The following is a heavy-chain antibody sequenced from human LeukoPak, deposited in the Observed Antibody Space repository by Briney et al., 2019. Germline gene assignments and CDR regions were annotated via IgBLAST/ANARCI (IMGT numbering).Heavy chain of an antibody. CDR3: TRETGANYDPGAFDV. V-gene: IGHV1-2*02. Sequence: ASVKVSCKASGYSFTAYYIHWVRQAPGQGLEWMGWINPKSGGTDSAEKFGGRVTMTRDTSLRTSYLEVRRLKSDDTAVYYCTRETGANYDPGAFDVWGQGTTVTVSS. J-gene: IGHJ3*01. D-gene: IGHD3-3*01. CDR1: GYSFTAYY. CDR2: INPKSGGT.